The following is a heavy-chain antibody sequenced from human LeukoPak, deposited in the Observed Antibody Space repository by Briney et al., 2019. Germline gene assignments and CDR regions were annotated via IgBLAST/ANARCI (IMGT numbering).Heavy chain of an antibody. CDR2: IKQDGSEK. CDR1: GFTFSSYW. Sequence: PGGSLRLSCAASGFTFSSYWMSWVRQAPGKGLEWVANIKQDGSEKYCVDSVKGRFTISRDNAKNSLYLQMNSLRAEDTAVYYCARDLGPYYYDSSGSNAFDIWGQGTMVTVSS. J-gene: IGHJ3*02. V-gene: IGHV3-7*01. D-gene: IGHD3-22*01. CDR3: ARDLGPYYYDSSGSNAFDI.